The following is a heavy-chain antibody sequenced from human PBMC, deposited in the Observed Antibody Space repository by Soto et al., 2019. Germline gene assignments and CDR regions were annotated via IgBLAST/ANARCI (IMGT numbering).Heavy chain of an antibody. V-gene: IGHV4-31*03. CDR3: ARGVYKVDTAMVGLRYYYYGMDV. Sequence: SETLSLTCTVSGGSISSGGYYWSWIRQHPGKGLEWIGYIYYSGSTYYNPSPKSRVTISVDTSKNQFSLKLSSVTAADTAVYYCARGVYKVDTAMVGLRYYYYGMDVWGQGTTVTVSS. CDR1: GGSISSGGYY. D-gene: IGHD5-18*01. J-gene: IGHJ6*02. CDR2: IYYSGST.